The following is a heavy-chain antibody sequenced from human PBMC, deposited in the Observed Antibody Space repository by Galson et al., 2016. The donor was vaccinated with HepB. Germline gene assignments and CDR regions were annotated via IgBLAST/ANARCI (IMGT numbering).Heavy chain of an antibody. V-gene: IGHV3-23*01. Sequence: SLRLSCAASGFSFSGDAMTWVRQAPGKGLEWVSSLTGSGGTIYYADSVRGRFKISRDNSKNTLYLRMNSLRAEDTAVYYCAKGGLNCGGTTCFDYWGQGTLVTVSS. CDR1: GFSFSGDA. J-gene: IGHJ4*02. CDR3: AKGGLNCGGTTCFDY. CDR2: LTGSGGTI. D-gene: IGHD1-14*01.